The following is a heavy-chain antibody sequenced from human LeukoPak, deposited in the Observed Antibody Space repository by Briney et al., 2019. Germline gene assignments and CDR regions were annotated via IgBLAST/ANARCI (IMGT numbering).Heavy chain of an antibody. V-gene: IGHV4-59*05. CDR3: PGHVVVVVAAAYNWLDP. D-gene: IGHD2-15*01. J-gene: IGHJ5*02. Sequence: PETLSLTCAVSGGSISSYYWSWVRQPPGKGLEWIGSIYYSGSAYYNPSPKSRVTISVDTSTNQSPLSLSSVPAADTAAPYCPGHVVVVVAAAYNWLDPGREGTRVTVP. CDR2: IYYSGSA. CDR1: GGSISSYY.